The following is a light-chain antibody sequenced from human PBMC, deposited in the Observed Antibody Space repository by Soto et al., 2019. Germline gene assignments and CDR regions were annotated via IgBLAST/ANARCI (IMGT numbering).Light chain of an antibody. CDR3: CSYAGSDTFAI. Sequence: QSVLTQPRSESGSPGQSVTISCTGTSRDIGGYNFVSWYQQHPGQAPKLMIYEVYKRPSGVPYRFSGSKSGNTASLTISGLQTEDEADYYCCSYAGSDTFAIFGGGTKVTVL. CDR2: EVY. V-gene: IGLV2-11*01. CDR1: SRDIGGYNF. J-gene: IGLJ2*01.